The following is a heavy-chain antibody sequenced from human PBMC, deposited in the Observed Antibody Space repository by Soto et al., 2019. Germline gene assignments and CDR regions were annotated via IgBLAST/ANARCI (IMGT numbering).Heavy chain of an antibody. CDR2: THNSGNT. CDR1: GDSISSGGYF. D-gene: IGHD1-1*01. CDR3: ARVRAWTLFEL. V-gene: IGHV4-31*03. Sequence: QVQLRESGPGLVKPAQTLSLTCTVSGDSISSGGYFWSWIHQHPGEGLEWIGYTHNSGNTYYNASLKSRVFISMDKSKNQFSLRLTSVTAADTAVYYCARVRAWTLFELWGQGTLVTVSP. J-gene: IGHJ4*02.